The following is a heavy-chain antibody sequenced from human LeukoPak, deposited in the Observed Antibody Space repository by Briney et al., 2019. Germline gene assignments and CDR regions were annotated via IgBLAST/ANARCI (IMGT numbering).Heavy chain of an antibody. V-gene: IGHV4-39*07. D-gene: IGHD6-19*01. CDR3: AREFPDTVAGTPARFDY. Sequence: SETLSLTCTVSGDSISSSNYYWGWIRQPPGKGLEWIGSIYYSGSTYFNPSLKSRVTISVDTSKNQFSLKLSSVTAADTAVYYCAREFPDTVAGTPARFDYWGQGTLVTVSS. CDR2: IYYSGST. J-gene: IGHJ4*02. CDR1: GDSISSSNYY.